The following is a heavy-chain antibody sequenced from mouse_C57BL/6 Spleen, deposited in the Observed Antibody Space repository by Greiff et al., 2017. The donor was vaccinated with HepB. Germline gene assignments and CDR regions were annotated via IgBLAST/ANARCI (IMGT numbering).Heavy chain of an antibody. D-gene: IGHD1-1*01. V-gene: IGHV6-3*01. Sequence: EVHLVESGGGLVQPGGSMKLSCVASGFTFSNYWMNWVRQSPEKGLEWVAQIRLKSDNYATHYAESVKGRFTISRDDSKSSVYLQMNNLRAEDTGIYYCTGPYYYGSSYAWFAYWGQGTLVTVSA. CDR3: TGPYYYGSSYAWFAY. J-gene: IGHJ3*01. CDR2: IRLKSDNYAT. CDR1: GFTFSNYW.